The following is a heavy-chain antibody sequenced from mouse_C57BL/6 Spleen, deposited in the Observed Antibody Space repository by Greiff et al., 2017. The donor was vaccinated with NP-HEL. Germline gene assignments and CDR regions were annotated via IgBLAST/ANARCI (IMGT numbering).Heavy chain of an antibody. Sequence: EVQLVESGPGMVKPSQSLSLTCTVTGYSITSGYDWHWIRHFPGNKLEWMGYIRYSGSTNYNPSLKSRISITHDTSKNHFFLKLNSVTTEDTATYYCASAGYGYAMDDWGQGTSVTVSS. J-gene: IGHJ4*01. CDR1: GYSITSGYD. D-gene: IGHD3-2*02. CDR3: ASAGYGYAMDD. CDR2: IRYSGST. V-gene: IGHV3-1*01.